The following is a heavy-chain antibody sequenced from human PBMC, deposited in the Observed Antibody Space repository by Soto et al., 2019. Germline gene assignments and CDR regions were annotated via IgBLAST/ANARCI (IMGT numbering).Heavy chain of an antibody. CDR2: INAGNGNT. CDR1: GYTFTSYA. CDR3: ARDFSLEVSSGYSDYYYYGMDV. D-gene: IGHD3-22*01. Sequence: QVQLVQSGAEVKKPGASVKVSCKSSGYTFTSYAVHWVRQAPGQRLEWMAWINAGNGNTKYSQKFQGRVTITRDTSASTAYLELSSLRSEDTAVYFCARDFSLEVSSGYSDYYYYGMDVWGQGTTVTVPS. J-gene: IGHJ6*02. V-gene: IGHV1-3*01.